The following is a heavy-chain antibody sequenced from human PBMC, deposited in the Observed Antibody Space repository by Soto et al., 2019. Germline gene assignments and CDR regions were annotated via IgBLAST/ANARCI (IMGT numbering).Heavy chain of an antibody. V-gene: IGHV4-30-4*01. CDR3: ARVTMVRGAPGYFDY. Sequence: PSETLSLTCTVSGGSISSGDYYWSWIRQPPGKGLEWIGYIYYSGSTYYNPSLKSRVTISVDTSKNQFSLKLSSVTAADTAVYYCARVTMVRGAPGYFDYWGQGTLVTVSS. CDR1: GGSISSGDYY. J-gene: IGHJ4*02. D-gene: IGHD3-10*01. CDR2: IYYSGST.